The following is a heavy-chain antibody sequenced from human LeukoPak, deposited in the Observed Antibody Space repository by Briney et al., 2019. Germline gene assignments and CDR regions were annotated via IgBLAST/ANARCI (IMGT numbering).Heavy chain of an antibody. CDR3: AKDVQRWLQFAGYYFDY. CDR2: INPNSGGT. CDR1: GYTFTGYY. Sequence: GASVKVSCKASGYTFTGYYMHWVRQAPGQGLEWMGWINPNSGGTNYAQKFQGRVTMTRDTSISTAYMELSRLRSDDTAVYYCAKDVQRWLQFAGYYFDYWGQGTLVTVSS. V-gene: IGHV1-2*02. D-gene: IGHD5-12*01. J-gene: IGHJ4*02.